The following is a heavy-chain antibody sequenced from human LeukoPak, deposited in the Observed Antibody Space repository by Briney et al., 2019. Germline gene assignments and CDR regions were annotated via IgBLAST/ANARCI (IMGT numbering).Heavy chain of an antibody. CDR2: IYSGGST. V-gene: IGHV3-66*02. D-gene: IGHD2-15*01. Sequence: GGSLRLSCAASGFTVSSNYMSWVRQAPGKGLEWVSVIYSGGSTYYADSVKGRFTISRDNSKNTLYLQMNSLRAEDTAVCYCARDRASGGFDYWGQGTLVTVSS. J-gene: IGHJ4*02. CDR1: GFTVSSNY. CDR3: ARDRASGGFDY.